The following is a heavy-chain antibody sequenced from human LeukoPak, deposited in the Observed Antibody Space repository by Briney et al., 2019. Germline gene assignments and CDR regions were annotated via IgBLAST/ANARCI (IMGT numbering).Heavy chain of an antibody. Sequence: PSETLSLTCTVSGASINKYYWNWVRQPPGKGLEWIGYFFYSGSTRYNPFLKSRVTISGDMSNNQFSLRLTSLTAADTAVYYCARNAGTKDYYYGMDVWGQGTTVIVSS. CDR3: ARNAGTKDYYYGMDV. CDR1: GASINKYY. CDR2: FFYSGST. J-gene: IGHJ6*02. V-gene: IGHV4-59*08. D-gene: IGHD2-2*01.